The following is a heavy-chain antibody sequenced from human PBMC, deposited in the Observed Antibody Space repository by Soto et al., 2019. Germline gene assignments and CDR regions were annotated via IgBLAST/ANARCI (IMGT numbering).Heavy chain of an antibody. V-gene: IGHV5-10-1*01. D-gene: IGHD6-13*01. CDR3: ARPIAGPSWAHYYYYGMDV. CDR2: IDPSDSYT. CDR1: GYSFTSYW. J-gene: IGHJ6*02. Sequence: SGESLKISCKGSGYSFTSYWISWVRQMPGKGLEWMGRIDPSDSYTNYSPSFQGHVTISADKSISTAYLQWSSLKASDTAMYYCARPIAGPSWAHYYYYGMDVWGQGTTVTVSS.